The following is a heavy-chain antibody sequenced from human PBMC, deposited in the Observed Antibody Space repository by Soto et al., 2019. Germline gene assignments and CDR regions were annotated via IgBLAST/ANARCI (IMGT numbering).Heavy chain of an antibody. CDR1: GFTFSSYG. D-gene: IGHD2-21*02. CDR2: ISYDGSNK. Sequence: LRLSCAASGFTFSSYGMHWVRQAPGKGLEWVAVISYDGSNKYYTDSVKGRFTISRDNSKNTLYLQMNSLRAEDTAVYYCAKEGRAYCGGDCDVFDIWGQGTMVTVSS. J-gene: IGHJ3*02. V-gene: IGHV3-30*18. CDR3: AKEGRAYCGGDCDVFDI.